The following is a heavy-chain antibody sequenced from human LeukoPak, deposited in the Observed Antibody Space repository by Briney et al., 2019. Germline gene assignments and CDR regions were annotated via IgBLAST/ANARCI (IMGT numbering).Heavy chain of an antibody. Sequence: PSETLSLTCAVSGGSISSGNWWSWVRQSPGKGLEWIGEIYDSGTTRYNPSLKSRVTISVDKSKNQFSLKLTSVTAADTAVYYCARIAAAFDCWGQGTLVTVSS. CDR1: GGSISSGNW. CDR2: IYDSGTT. D-gene: IGHD6-13*01. V-gene: IGHV4-4*02. CDR3: ARIAAAFDC. J-gene: IGHJ4*02.